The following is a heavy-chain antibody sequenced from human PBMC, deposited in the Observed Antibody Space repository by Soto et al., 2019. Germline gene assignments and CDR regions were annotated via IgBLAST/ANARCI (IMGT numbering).Heavy chain of an antibody. CDR1: GFTFSSYA. CDR2: ISGSGGST. CDR3: AKAGFDCGADCYYSYYFDY. D-gene: IGHD2-21*02. V-gene: IGHV3-23*01. Sequence: EVQLLESGGGLVQPGGSLRLSCAASGFTFSSYAMSWVRQAPGKGLEWVSAISGSGGSTYYADSVKGRFTISRDNSKNTLYLQMNSPRDEDTAVYYCAKAGFDCGADCYYSYYFDYWGQGTLLTVSS. J-gene: IGHJ4*02.